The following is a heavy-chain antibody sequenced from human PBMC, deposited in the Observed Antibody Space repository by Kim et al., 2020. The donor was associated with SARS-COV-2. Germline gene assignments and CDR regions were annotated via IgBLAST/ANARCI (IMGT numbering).Heavy chain of an antibody. D-gene: IGHD5-12*01. CDR2: MNPNSGNT. CDR1: GYTFTSYD. CDR3: ARGFRGLRLYYYYYGMDV. Sequence: ASVKVSCKASGYTFTSYDINWVRQATGQGLEWMGWMNPNSGNTGYAQKFQGRVTMTRNTSISTAYMELSSLRSEDTAVYYCARGFRGLRLYYYYYGMDVWGQGTTVTVSS. V-gene: IGHV1-8*01. J-gene: IGHJ6*02.